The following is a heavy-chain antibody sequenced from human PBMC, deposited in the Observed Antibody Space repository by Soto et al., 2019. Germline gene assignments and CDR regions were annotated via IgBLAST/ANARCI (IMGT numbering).Heavy chain of an antibody. CDR3: AGDPDGSGLFDP. J-gene: IGHJ5*02. CDR2: MTPNSGNT. CDR1: GYNFIDYD. V-gene: IGHV1-8*01. D-gene: IGHD6-19*01. Sequence: QVHLVQSGAEVKKPGASVKVSCKASGYNFIDYDINWLRQSTGQGLEWMGWMTPNSGNTGYAQKFQGSVTMNRDNSIGEAHMELSSLKSEDAAVYYCAGDPDGSGLFDPWGQGTLVTVSS.